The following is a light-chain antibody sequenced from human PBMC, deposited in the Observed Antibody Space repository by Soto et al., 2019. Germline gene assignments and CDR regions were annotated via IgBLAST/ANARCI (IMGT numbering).Light chain of an antibody. J-gene: IGKJ5*01. Sequence: IVMTQSPATLSVSPGERATLSCRAGQTIYSNVAWYQQRPGQAPRLLIYRASTRATGVPARFSGSGSGTEFTLTISSLEPEDFAVYYCQQRSNWPPITFGQGTRLEIK. V-gene: IGKV3-15*01. CDR1: QTIYSN. CDR3: QQRSNWPPIT. CDR2: RAS.